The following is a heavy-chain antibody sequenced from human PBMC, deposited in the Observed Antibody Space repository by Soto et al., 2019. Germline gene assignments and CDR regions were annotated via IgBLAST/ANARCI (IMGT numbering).Heavy chain of an antibody. J-gene: IGHJ4*02. CDR1: GYTFTAYY. Sequence: QVQLVQSGAEMTKPGASVKVSCEASGYTFTAYYIHWVRQAPGQGLEWMGWINPNGGGTKYAQKFQGMVTKTRNTSINTAYMELTRLTSDDTAVYYCARAVHTMIQGVRFRVDQWGQGTLVTVSS. CDR2: INPNGGGT. D-gene: IGHD3-10*01. CDR3: ARAVHTMIQGVRFRVDQ. V-gene: IGHV1-2*02.